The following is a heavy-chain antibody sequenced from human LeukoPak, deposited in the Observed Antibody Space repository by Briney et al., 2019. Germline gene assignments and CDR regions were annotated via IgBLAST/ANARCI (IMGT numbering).Heavy chain of an antibody. CDR1: GSSISSGVYY. D-gene: IGHD4-17*01. V-gene: IGHV4-61*02. CDR2: IHTRGTT. Sequence: PSETLSLTCTVSGSSISSGVYYWSWIRQPAGKGLEWIRRIHTRGTTNYNPSLKSRVTISVDTPKSQFSLNLSSVTAADTGVYYCARERRTVTPFDYWGQGTLVTVSS. CDR3: ARERRTVTPFDY. J-gene: IGHJ4*02.